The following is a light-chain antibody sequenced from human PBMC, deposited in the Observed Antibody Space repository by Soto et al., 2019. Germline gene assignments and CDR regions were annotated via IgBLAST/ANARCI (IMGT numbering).Light chain of an antibody. V-gene: IGKV3-15*01. CDR3: QQYNNWPRT. Sequence: EIVMTQSPATLSVSPGERVTLSCRASQSVSSNLAWYQQKPGQAPRLLIYGASTRATGIPATFSGSGSGTEFTLTISSLQSEDVAVYSCQQYNNWPRTFGQGTKVEIK. CDR2: GAS. J-gene: IGKJ1*01. CDR1: QSVSSN.